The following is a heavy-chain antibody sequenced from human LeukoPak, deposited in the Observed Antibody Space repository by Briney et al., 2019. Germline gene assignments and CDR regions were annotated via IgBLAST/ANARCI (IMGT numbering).Heavy chain of an antibody. D-gene: IGHD2-15*01. CDR1: GFTFTSSA. CDR3: AAEYSCSGGSCYGYYYGMDV. CDR2: IVVGSGNT. J-gene: IGHJ6*02. Sequence: SVKVSCKASGFTFTSSAVQWVRQARGQRLEWIGGIVVGSGNTNYAQKFQERVTITRDMSTSTAYMELSSLRSEDTAVYYCAAEYSCSGGSCYGYYYGMDVWGQGTTVTVSS. V-gene: IGHV1-58*01.